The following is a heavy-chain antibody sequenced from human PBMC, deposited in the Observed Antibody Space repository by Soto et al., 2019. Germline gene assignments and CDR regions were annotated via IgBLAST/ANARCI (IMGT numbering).Heavy chain of an antibody. V-gene: IGHV3-23*01. CDR1: GFTLSSYA. Sequence: GGSLRLSSAASGFTLSSYAMSWVRQAPGKGLEWVSAISGSGGSTYYADSVKGRFTISRDNSKNTLYLQMNSLRAEDTAVYYCGKEFRAAGRGGYQPNGFDIWGQGRIVNV. J-gene: IGHJ3*02. D-gene: IGHD2-15*01. CDR2: ISGSGGST. CDR3: GKEFRAAGRGGYQPNGFDI.